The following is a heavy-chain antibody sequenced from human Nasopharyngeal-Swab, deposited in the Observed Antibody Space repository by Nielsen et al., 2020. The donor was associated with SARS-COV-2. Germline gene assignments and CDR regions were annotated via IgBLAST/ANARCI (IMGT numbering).Heavy chain of an antibody. CDR3: AKGWVATTSLLDY. CDR1: GFTFSSYS. CDR2: ISSSSSTI. Sequence: GGSLRLSCAASGFTFSSYSMNWVRQAPGKGLEWVSYISSSSSTIYYADSVKGRFTISRDNAKNSLYLQMNSLRAEDTALYFCAKGWVATTSLLDYWGQGTLVTVSS. J-gene: IGHJ4*02. V-gene: IGHV3-48*01. D-gene: IGHD5-12*01.